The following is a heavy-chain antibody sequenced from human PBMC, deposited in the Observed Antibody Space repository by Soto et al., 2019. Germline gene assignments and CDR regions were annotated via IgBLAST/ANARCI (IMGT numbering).Heavy chain of an antibody. CDR2: INYSGST. D-gene: IGHD6-13*01. CDR3: AREGYSSSWYTGDFDY. J-gene: IGHJ4*02. CDR1: GGSISSSSYY. V-gene: IGHV4-39*01. Sequence: QLQLQESGPGLVKPSETLSLTCTVSGGSISSSSYYWGWIRQPPGKGLEWIGSINYSGSTYYNPSLKSRVTISVDTSKNQFSLKLSSVTAADTAVYYCAREGYSSSWYTGDFDYWGQGTLVTVSS.